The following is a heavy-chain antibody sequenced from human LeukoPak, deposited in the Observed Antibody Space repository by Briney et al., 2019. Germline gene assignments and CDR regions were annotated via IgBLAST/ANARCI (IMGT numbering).Heavy chain of an antibody. Sequence: GGSLRLSCAASGFTFSSYGMHWVRQAPGKGLEWVANIKEDGTAKNYVVSARGRFTISRDNAKNSLFLQMNSLRGGDTAVYYCTRDSGYNAFDIWGQGTMVTVSS. CDR3: TRDSGYNAFDI. CDR2: IKEDGTAK. D-gene: IGHD5-12*01. V-gene: IGHV3-7*01. CDR1: GFTFSSYG. J-gene: IGHJ3*02.